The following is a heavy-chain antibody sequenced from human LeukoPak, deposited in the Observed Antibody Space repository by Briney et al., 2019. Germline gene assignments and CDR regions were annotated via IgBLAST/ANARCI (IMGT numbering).Heavy chain of an antibody. Sequence: SEALSLTCTVSGGSISSYYWSWIRQPPGKGLEWIGYIYSSGSTDYNPSLKSRVTISLDMSKNQFSLRLSSVTAADTAVYYCARRWYNWFGPWGQGTLVIVSS. CDR1: GGSISSYY. J-gene: IGHJ5*02. CDR3: ARRWYNWFGP. CDR2: IYSSGST. V-gene: IGHV4-59*08. D-gene: IGHD6-13*01.